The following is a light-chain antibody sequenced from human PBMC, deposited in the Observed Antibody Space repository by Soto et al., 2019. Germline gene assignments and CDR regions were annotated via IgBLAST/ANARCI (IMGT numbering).Light chain of an antibody. CDR1: QTVRNN. V-gene: IGKV3-15*01. CDR3: QQSDNWPLLS. J-gene: IGKJ4*01. Sequence: EFVLTQSPGTLSLSPGERATLSCRASQTVRNNYLAWYQQKPGQAPRLLIYGASTRATGIPARFSGSGSGTEFTLTISNLQSEDSAIYYCQQSDNWPLLSFGGGTKVDIK. CDR2: GAS.